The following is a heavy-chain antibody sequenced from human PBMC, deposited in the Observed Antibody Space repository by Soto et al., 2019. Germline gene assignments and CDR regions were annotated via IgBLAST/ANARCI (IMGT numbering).Heavy chain of an antibody. CDR3: ARDGQQWLGMDV. D-gene: IGHD6-19*01. Sequence: EVQLVETGGGLIQPGGSLRLSCAASGFTVSSNYMSWVRQAPGKGLEWVSVIYSGGSTYYADSVKGRFTISRDNSKNTLYLQMNRLRAEDTAVYYCARDGQQWLGMDVWGQGTTVTVSS. CDR2: IYSGGST. CDR1: GFTVSSNY. J-gene: IGHJ6*02. V-gene: IGHV3-53*02.